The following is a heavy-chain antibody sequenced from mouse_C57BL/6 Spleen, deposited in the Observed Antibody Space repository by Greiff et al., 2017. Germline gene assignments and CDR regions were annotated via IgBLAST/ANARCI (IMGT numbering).Heavy chain of an antibody. J-gene: IGHJ4*01. D-gene: IGHD1-1*02. Sequence: QVQLQQSGAELVKPGASVKISCKASGYAFSSYWMNWVKQRPGKGLEWIGQIYPGDGDTNYNGKFKGKATLTADKSSSTAYMQLSSLTSEDAAVYFCARRVGIKRYAMDYWGQGTSVTVSS. CDR1: GYAFSSYW. CDR2: IYPGDGDT. CDR3: ARRVGIKRYAMDY. V-gene: IGHV1-80*01.